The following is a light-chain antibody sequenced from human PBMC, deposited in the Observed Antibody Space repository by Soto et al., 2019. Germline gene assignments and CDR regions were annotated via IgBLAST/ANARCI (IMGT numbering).Light chain of an antibody. CDR1: QDISNY. V-gene: IGKV1-33*01. CDR2: DAS. J-gene: IGKJ2*01. CDR3: QQYDNLPRYT. Sequence: DLQMTQSPSSLSASVGDRVTITCQASQDISNYFNWYQQKPGKAPKLLIYDASNLETGVPSRFSGSGSGTDFTFTISSLQPEDIATYYCQQYDNLPRYTFGQGTKLEIK.